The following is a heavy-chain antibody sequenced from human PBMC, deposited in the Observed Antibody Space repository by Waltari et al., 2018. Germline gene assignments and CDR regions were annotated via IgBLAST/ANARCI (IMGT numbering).Heavy chain of an antibody. CDR1: GFTFRSYE. V-gene: IGHV3-48*03. D-gene: IGHD3-16*01. CDR3: ARVGGNYYYYMDV. J-gene: IGHJ6*03. Sequence: EVQLVESGGGLVQPGGSLRLSCVASGFTFRSYEVNWFRQAPGKGLEWISPISTGDSSRFYADSVKGRFTISRDNAKNSLYLQMNSLRGEDTAVYYCARVGGNYYYYMDVWGKGTTVTVSS. CDR2: ISTGDSSR.